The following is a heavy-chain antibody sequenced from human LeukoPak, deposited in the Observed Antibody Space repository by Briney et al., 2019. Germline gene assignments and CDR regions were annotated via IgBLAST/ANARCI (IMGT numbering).Heavy chain of an antibody. J-gene: IGHJ6*03. Sequence: PGGSLRLSCAASGFTFSSYAMSWVRQAPGKGLEWVSAISGSGGSTYYADSVKGRFTISRDNSKNTLYLQMNSLRAEDTAVYYCANPPLGYWSSTSCYGTDYYYYYMDVWGKGTTVTVSS. V-gene: IGHV3-23*01. CDR1: GFTFSSYA. D-gene: IGHD2-2*01. CDR2: ISGSGGST. CDR3: ANPPLGYWSSTSCYGTDYYYYYMDV.